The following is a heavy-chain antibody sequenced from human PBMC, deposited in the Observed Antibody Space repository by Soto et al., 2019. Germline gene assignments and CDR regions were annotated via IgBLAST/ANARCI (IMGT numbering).Heavy chain of an antibody. CDR3: ARDHIPYGGPNSYYFDY. D-gene: IGHD2-21*01. J-gene: IGHJ4*02. CDR1: GFTFSSYA. CDR2: IWYDGSNK. Sequence: QVQLVESGGGVVQPGRSLRLSCAASGFTFSSYAMHWVRQAPGKGLEWVAVIWYDGSNKYYADSVKGRFTISRDNSKNTLYLQMNSLRAEDTAVYYCARDHIPYGGPNSYYFDYWGQGTLVTVSS. V-gene: IGHV3-33*08.